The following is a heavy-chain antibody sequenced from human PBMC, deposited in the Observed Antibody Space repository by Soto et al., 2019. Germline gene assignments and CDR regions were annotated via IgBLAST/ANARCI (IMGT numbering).Heavy chain of an antibody. V-gene: IGHV3-73*01. J-gene: IGHJ4*02. CDR1: GFTFSESA. D-gene: IGHD4-17*01. CDR3: TTDSGTVDY. Sequence: PGGTLRLSCAASGFTFSESAMHWVRQASGKGLEWVGRIRNKDNNYATAYTASVKGRFTISRDDSKNTVYLQMNSLKTEDTAVYYCTTDSGTVDYWGQGT. CDR2: IRNKDNNYAT.